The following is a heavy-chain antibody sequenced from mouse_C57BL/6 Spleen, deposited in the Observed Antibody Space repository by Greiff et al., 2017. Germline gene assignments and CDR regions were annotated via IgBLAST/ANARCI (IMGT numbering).Heavy chain of an antibody. CDR2: INPNNGGT. D-gene: IGHD1-1*01. Sequence: VQLQQSGPELVKPGASVKISCKASGYTFTDYYMNWVKQSHGKSLEWIGDINPNNGGTSYNQKFKGKATLTVDKSSSTAYMELRSLTSEDSAVYYCARGPLYYGSSSYAMDYWGQGTSVTVSS. CDR3: ARGPLYYGSSSYAMDY. CDR1: GYTFTDYY. V-gene: IGHV1-26*01. J-gene: IGHJ4*01.